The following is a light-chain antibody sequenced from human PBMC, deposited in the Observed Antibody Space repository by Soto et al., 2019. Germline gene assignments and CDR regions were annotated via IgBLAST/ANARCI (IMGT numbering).Light chain of an antibody. CDR1: QSVSIY. CDR2: ASS. V-gene: IGKV1-39*01. CDR3: QQYYSFPT. J-gene: IGKJ1*01. Sequence: DIQMTQSPSSLSASVGDRVTITCRTSQSVSIYVNWYQQKPGKAPILLIYASSSLQSGVPSRFSGSGSGTDFTLTIGSLEPEDFATYYCQQYYSFPTFGQGTKVDIK.